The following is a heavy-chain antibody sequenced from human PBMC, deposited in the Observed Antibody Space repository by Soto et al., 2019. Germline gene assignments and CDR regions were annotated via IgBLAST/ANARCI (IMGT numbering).Heavy chain of an antibody. Sequence: QAQLVESGGGVVQPGRSLRLSCAASGFSFSYYGMHWVRQAPGKGLEWVAVISYDGSSKYYADSVKGRFTISRDNSKNTLYLQMNSLRAEDTAVYYCAKDAETGYSSSLFDYWGQGTLVTVSS. V-gene: IGHV3-30*18. D-gene: IGHD6-13*01. J-gene: IGHJ4*02. CDR1: GFSFSYYG. CDR3: AKDAETGYSSSLFDY. CDR2: ISYDGSSK.